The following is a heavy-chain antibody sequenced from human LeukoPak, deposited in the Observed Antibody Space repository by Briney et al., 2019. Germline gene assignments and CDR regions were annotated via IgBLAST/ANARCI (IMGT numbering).Heavy chain of an antibody. CDR2: INSDGSST. D-gene: IGHD3-16*02. CDR1: GFTFSSYW. V-gene: IGHV3-74*01. Sequence: GGSLRLSCAASGFTFSSYWMHWVRQAPGKGLVWVSRINSDGSSTSYADSVKGRFTISRDNAKNTLYLQMNSLRAEDTAVYYCANLYVWGSYRYSMDVWGKGTTVTVSS. J-gene: IGHJ6*03. CDR3: ANLYVWGSYRYSMDV.